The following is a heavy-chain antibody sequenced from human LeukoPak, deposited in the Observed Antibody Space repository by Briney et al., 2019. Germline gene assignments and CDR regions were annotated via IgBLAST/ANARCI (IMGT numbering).Heavy chain of an antibody. Sequence: GGSLRLSCAASGFTFSRYAMSWVRQAPGKGLEWVSGISGSGGSTYYADSVKGRFTISRDNAKNTLYLQMNRLRAEETAVYYCAKDRDYYDSSGYILWGQGTLVTVSS. CDR3: AKDRDYYDSSGYIL. CDR1: GFTFSRYA. D-gene: IGHD3-22*01. CDR2: ISGSGGST. V-gene: IGHV3-23*01. J-gene: IGHJ4*02.